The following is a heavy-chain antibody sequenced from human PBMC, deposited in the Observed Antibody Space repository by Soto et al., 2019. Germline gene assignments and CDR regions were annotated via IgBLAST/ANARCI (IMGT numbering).Heavy chain of an antibody. CDR3: ATANSSGWYGRAFDY. D-gene: IGHD6-19*01. J-gene: IGHJ4*02. Sequence: SETLSLTCTVSGGSISSSSYYWGWIRQPPGKGLEWIGSIYYSGSTYYNPSLKSRVTISVDTSKNQFSLKLSSVTAADTAVYYCATANSSGWYGRAFDYWGQGTLVTVSS. CDR2: IYYSGST. V-gene: IGHV4-39*01. CDR1: GGSISSSSYY.